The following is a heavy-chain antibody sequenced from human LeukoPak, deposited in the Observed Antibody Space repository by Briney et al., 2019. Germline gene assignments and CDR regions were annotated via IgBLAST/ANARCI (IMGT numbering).Heavy chain of an antibody. V-gene: IGHV4-61*01. CDR3: ARDPGVTTGTYYFDS. CDR1: GASVSSGSYY. D-gene: IGHD1-1*01. CDR2: IFYSGST. Sequence: SETLSLTCTVSGASVSSGSYYWTWIRQPPGKGLEWIGYIFYSGSTNYNPSLESRVTISFDTSKTQFSLKLTSVTAADTAVYYCARDPGVTTGTYYFDSWGQGSLVTVSS. J-gene: IGHJ4*02.